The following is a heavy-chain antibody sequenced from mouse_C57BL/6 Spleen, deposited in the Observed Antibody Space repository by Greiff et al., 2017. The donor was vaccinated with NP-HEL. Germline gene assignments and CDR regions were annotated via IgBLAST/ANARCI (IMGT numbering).Heavy chain of an antibody. Sequence: VQLQQSGGGLVQPKGSLKLSCAASGFTFNTYAMHWVRQAPGKGLEWVARIRSKSSNYATYYADSVKDRFTISRDDSQSMLYLQMNNLKTEDTAMYYCVRDDDSSGYNYAMDYWGQGTSVTVSS. CDR2: IRSKSSNYAT. CDR3: VRDDDSSGYNYAMDY. CDR1: GFTFNTYA. V-gene: IGHV10-3*01. D-gene: IGHD3-2*02. J-gene: IGHJ4*01.